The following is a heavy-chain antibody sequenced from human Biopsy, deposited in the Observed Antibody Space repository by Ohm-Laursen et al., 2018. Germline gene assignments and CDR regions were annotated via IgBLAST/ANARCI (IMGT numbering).Heavy chain of an antibody. CDR1: GGTFTNYA. J-gene: IGHJ4*02. CDR2: IIPIFGTA. CDR3: ARDALGGGSYRFFY. V-gene: IGHV1-69*01. Sequence: SSVKVSCNASGGTFTNYAISWVRQAPGQGLEWMGGIIPIFGTANYAQKFQGRVTIIADESTSTAYMELSSLRSDDTAVYYCARDALGGGSYRFFYWGQGSLVTVSS. D-gene: IGHD1-26*01.